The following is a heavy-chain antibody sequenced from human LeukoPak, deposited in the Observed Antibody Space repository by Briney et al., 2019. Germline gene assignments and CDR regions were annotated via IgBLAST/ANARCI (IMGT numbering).Heavy chain of an antibody. CDR1: GFTFRNYG. CDR3: ARGGLSAYCGGDCYTFDY. CDR2: IRYDGSIK. V-gene: IGHV3-30*02. J-gene: IGHJ4*02. Sequence: PGGSLRLSCAASGFTFRNYGMHWVRLAPGRGLEWVAFIRYDGSIKYYVDSVKGRFTVSRDNSKNTLYLQMNSLRAEDTAVYYCARGGLSAYCGGDCYTFDYWGQGTLVTVSS. D-gene: IGHD2-21*02.